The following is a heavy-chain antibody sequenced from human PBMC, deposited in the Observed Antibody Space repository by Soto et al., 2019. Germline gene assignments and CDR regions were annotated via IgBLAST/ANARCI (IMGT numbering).Heavy chain of an antibody. J-gene: IGHJ4*02. Sequence: QLQLQGSGSGLVKPSQTLSLTCAVSGGSISSGGYSWGWIRQPPGKGLEWIGYISHSGSTYYNPPLQRRVTTSVDRSKNQFFLQLSSVTAADTAVYYCARGGLLPDYWGQGTLVTVSS. CDR2: ISHSGST. D-gene: IGHD6-19*01. CDR1: GGSISSGGYS. V-gene: IGHV4-30-2*01. CDR3: ARGGLLPDY.